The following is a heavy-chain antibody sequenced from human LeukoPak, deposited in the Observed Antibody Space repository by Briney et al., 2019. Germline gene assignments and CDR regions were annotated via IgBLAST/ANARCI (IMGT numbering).Heavy chain of an antibody. CDR1: GYTFTSYY. D-gene: IGHD5-24*01. CDR3: ASSREMDFPGDYYYYGMDV. CDR2: INPSGGST. V-gene: IGHV1-46*01. J-gene: IGHJ6*02. Sequence: ASVKVSCKASGYTFTSYYMHWVRQAPGQGLEWMGIINPSGGSTSYAQKFQGRVTMTRDTSISTAYMELSRLRSDDTAVYYCASSREMDFPGDYYYYGMDVWGQGTTVTVSS.